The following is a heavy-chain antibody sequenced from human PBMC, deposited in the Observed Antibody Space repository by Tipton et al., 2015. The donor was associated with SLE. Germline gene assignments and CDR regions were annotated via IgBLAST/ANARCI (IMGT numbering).Heavy chain of an antibody. V-gene: IGHV4-39*07. CDR2: INHSGST. D-gene: IGHD3-9*01. Sequence: TLSLICTVSGGSISSSSYYWGWIRQPPGKGLEWIGEINHSGSTNYNPSLKSRVTISVDTSKNQFSLKLSSVTAADTAVYYCARGRGYDILTGYYWNYWGQGTLVTVSS. CDR1: GGSISSSSYY. J-gene: IGHJ4*02. CDR3: ARGRGYDILTGYYWNY.